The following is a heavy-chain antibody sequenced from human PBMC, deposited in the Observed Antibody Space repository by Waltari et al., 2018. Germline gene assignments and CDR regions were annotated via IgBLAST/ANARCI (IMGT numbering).Heavy chain of an antibody. Sequence: QVQLQESGPGLVKPSETLSLTCTVSGGSISSYYWGLIRQPAGKGLEWIGRFYTSGSTYYNPSLKSRVSMSVDTSKNQFSLKLTSVTAADTAVYFCARAVSNYAFWSGYFDSWGQGTLVTVSS. D-gene: IGHD3-3*01. CDR1: GGSISSYY. V-gene: IGHV4-4*07. CDR3: ARAVSNYAFWSGYFDS. CDR2: FYTSGST. J-gene: IGHJ4*02.